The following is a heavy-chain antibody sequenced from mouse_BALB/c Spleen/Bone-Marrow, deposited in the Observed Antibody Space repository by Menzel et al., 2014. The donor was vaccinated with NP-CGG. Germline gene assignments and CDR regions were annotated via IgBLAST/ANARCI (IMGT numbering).Heavy chain of an antibody. CDR1: GYTFSNYW. CDR3: ARASVVPYYFDF. V-gene: IGHV1-9*01. D-gene: IGHD1-1*01. J-gene: IGHJ2*01. CDR2: ILPGSGTA. Sequence: VQLQQSGAELMKPGASVKISCKATGYTFSNYWIDWVKQRPEHGLEWIGEILPGSGTANYNEKFKGKATFTADTSPNTAYMQLSSLTSEDSALYYCARASVVPYYFDFWGQGTTLTVSS.